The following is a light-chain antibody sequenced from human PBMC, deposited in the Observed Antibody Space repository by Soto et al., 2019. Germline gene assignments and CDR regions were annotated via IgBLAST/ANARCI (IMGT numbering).Light chain of an antibody. CDR2: EVS. CDR3: CSFTTIRTLV. V-gene: IGLV2-14*01. J-gene: IGLJ1*01. Sequence: QSVLTQPASVSGSPGQSITISCTGTSSDVGTYNHVSWYQQHPGKAPQLIIYEVSNRPSGLSNRFSASKSGKTASLTISGLKAEDEADYYCCSFTTIRTLVFGSGTKLTVL. CDR1: SSDVGTYNH.